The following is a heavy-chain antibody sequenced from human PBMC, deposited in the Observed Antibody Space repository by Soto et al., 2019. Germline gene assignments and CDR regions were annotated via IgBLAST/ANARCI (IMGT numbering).Heavy chain of an antibody. V-gene: IGHV3-33*01. Sequence: QVQLVESGGGVVQPGRSLRLSCAASGFTFSSYGMHWVRQAPGKGLEWVADIWYDGSNKYYADSVKGRFTISRDNSKNKLYLQMHSLRAEDTAVYYCAREKDQSVYSNSGGYYYYMDVWGKGTTVTVSS. CDR1: GFTFSSYG. CDR2: IWYDGSNK. D-gene: IGHD4-4*01. CDR3: AREKDQSVYSNSGGYYYYMDV. J-gene: IGHJ6*03.